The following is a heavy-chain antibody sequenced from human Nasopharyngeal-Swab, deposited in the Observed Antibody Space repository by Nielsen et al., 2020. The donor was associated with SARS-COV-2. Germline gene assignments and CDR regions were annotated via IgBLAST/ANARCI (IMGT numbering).Heavy chain of an antibody. CDR3: ARGGIITPDAFDI. D-gene: IGHD1-14*01. V-gene: IGHV4-61*01. CDR2: IYYSGST. J-gene: IGHJ3*02. Sequence: GSLRLSCTVSGGSVSSGSYYWSWNRQPPGKGLEWIGYIYYSGSTNYNPSLKSRVTISVDTSKNQFSLKLSSVTAADTAVYYCARGGIITPDAFDIWGQGTMVTVSS. CDR1: GGSVSSGSYY.